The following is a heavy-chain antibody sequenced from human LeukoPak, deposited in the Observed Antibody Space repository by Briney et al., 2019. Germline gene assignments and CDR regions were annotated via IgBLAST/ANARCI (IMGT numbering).Heavy chain of an antibody. V-gene: IGHV1-24*01. CDR1: GYTLTELS. CDR2: FDPEDGEK. D-gene: IGHD6-19*01. J-gene: IGHJ6*02. Sequence: ASVQVSCKVSGYTLTELSMHWVGQATAKGGEGMGGFDPEDGEKIYEQQFQGRVTMTEDTSTDTAYKELSSLRSEDTAVYYCTTMAVACKDYYYYYGMYVWGQGTTVTVSS. CDR3: TTMAVACKDYYYYYGMYV.